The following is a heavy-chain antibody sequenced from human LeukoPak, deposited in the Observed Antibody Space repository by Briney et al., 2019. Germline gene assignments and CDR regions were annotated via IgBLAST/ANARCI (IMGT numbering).Heavy chain of an antibody. D-gene: IGHD6-13*01. CDR2: INPNSGGT. CDR1: GYTXTGYY. V-gene: IGHV1-2*02. J-gene: IGHJ4*02. CDR3: ARDVRYSSSWYYFDY. Sequence: ASVKVSCKASGYTXTGYYMHWVRQAPGQGLEWMGWINPNSGGTNYAQKFQGRVTMTRDTSISTAYMELSRLRSDDTAVYYCARDVRYSSSWYYFDYWGQGTLVTVSS.